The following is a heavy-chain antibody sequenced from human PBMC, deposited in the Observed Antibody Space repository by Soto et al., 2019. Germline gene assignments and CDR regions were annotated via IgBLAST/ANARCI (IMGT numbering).Heavy chain of an antibody. J-gene: IGHJ4*02. CDR1: GFTFSSYS. V-gene: IGHV3-48*02. Sequence: HPGGSLRLSCAASGFTFSSYSMNWVRQAPGKGLEWVSYISSSSSTIYYADSVKGRFTISRDNAKNSLYLQMNSLRDEDTAVYYCASYRWLLFPYFDYWGQGTLVTVSS. D-gene: IGHD3-9*01. CDR2: ISSSSSTI. CDR3: ASYRWLLFPYFDY.